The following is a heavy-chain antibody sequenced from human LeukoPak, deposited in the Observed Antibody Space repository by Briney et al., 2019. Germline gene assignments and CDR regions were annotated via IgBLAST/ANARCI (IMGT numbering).Heavy chain of an antibody. CDR1: GYTFTSYY. V-gene: IGHV1-46*01. J-gene: IGHJ4*02. Sequence: ASVKVSCKASGYTFTSYYMHWVRQAPGQGLEWMGIINPSGGSTSYAQKFQGRVTMTRDTSISTAYMELSRLRSDDTAVYYCARDSHYYDSSGYYPHTYYFDYWGQGTLVTVSS. CDR2: INPSGGST. D-gene: IGHD3-22*01. CDR3: ARDSHYYDSSGYYPHTYYFDY.